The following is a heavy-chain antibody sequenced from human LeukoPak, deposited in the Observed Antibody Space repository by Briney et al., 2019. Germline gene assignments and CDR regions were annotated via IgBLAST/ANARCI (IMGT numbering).Heavy chain of an antibody. CDR3: ASRPTPITMVRGVIANYYYYMDV. Sequence: SVKVSCKASGGTFSSYAISWVRQAPGQGLEWMGGIIPIFGTANYAQKFQGRVTITTDESTSTAYMELSSLRSEDTAVYYCASRPTPITMVRGVIANYYYYMDVWGKGTTVTVSS. D-gene: IGHD3-10*01. V-gene: IGHV1-69*05. J-gene: IGHJ6*03. CDR1: GGTFSSYA. CDR2: IIPIFGTA.